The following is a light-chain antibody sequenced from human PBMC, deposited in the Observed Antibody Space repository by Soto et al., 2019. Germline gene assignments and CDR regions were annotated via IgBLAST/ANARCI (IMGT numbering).Light chain of an antibody. J-gene: IGLJ3*02. Sequence: QSALTQPASVSGSPGQSITISCTGTSSDVGSYNLDSWYQQHPGKAPKLMIYEGSKRPSGVSNRFSGSKSGNTASLTISGLQAEDEADYYCCSYAGSSTPNWVFGGGTQLTVL. CDR2: EGS. CDR1: SSDVGSYNL. V-gene: IGLV2-23*01. CDR3: CSYAGSSTPNWV.